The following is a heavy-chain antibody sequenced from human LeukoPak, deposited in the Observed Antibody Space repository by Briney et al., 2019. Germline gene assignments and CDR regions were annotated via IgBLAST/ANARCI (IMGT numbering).Heavy chain of an antibody. Sequence: KAGGSLRLSCAASGFTFSNAWMNWVRQAPGKGLEWVGRLKSETDGGATDYAAPVKGRFTISRDDSKDTLYLQMNSLKTEDTAVYYCTTPTISGDFSSRREGAFDIWGQGTMVTVSS. J-gene: IGHJ3*02. D-gene: IGHD2-21*01. CDR2: LKSETDGGAT. V-gene: IGHV3-15*01. CDR1: GFTFSNAW. CDR3: TTPTISGDFSSRREGAFDI.